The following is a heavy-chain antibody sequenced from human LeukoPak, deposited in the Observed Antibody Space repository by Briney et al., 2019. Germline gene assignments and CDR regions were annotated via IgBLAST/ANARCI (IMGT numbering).Heavy chain of an antibody. CDR2: IYYSGTI. CDR1: GGSFNSGDYY. CDR3: ARKYAVWYFDL. V-gene: IGHV4-30-4*01. J-gene: IGHJ2*01. D-gene: IGHD2-8*01. Sequence: PSETLSLTCTVSGGSFNSGDYYWSWIRQPPGKGLEWLGYIYYSGTISYNPSLKSRVAMSVDTSKNQFSLKLSSVTAADTAVYYCARKYAVWYFDLWGRGTLVTVSS.